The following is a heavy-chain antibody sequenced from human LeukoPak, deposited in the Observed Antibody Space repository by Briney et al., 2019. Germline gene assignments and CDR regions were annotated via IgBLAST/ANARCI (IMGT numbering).Heavy chain of an antibody. J-gene: IGHJ2*01. CDR3: AHSTYSSGIAAAGPRYFDL. V-gene: IGHV2-5*02. CDR1: GFSLSTSGVG. Sequence: SGPTLVNPTQTLTLTCTFSGFSLSTSGVGVGWIRQPPGKALEWLALIYWDDYKRYSPSLKSRLTITKDTSKNPVVLKMTHMDPVDTATYYCAHSTYSSGIAAAGPRYFDLWGRGTLVTVS. D-gene: IGHD6-13*01. CDR2: IYWDDYK.